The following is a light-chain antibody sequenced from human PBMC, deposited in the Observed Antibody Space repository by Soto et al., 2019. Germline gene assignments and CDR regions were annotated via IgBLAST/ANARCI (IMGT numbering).Light chain of an antibody. J-gene: IGKJ4*01. CDR1: QSISNRY. CDR3: QQYGSSIT. V-gene: IGKV3-20*01. CDR2: GTS. Sequence: EIVLTQSPCSLTLSPGERVTLSCRASQSISNRYLAWYQHRPGQAPRLLIYGTSSRASGVPDRFSASGAGTDFILTISRLEPEDFAIYYCQQYGSSITFGGGTKVDIK.